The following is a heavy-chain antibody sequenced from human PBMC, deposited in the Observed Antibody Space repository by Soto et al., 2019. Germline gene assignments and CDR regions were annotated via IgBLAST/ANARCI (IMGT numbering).Heavy chain of an antibody. CDR3: AREYHRTSCSGGSCYSYNWFDP. J-gene: IGHJ5*02. CDR1: GGTFSSYA. Sequence: SVKVSCKASGGTFSSYAISWVRQAPGQGLEWMGGIIPIFGTANYAQKFQGRVTITADKSTSTAYMELSSLRSEDTAVYYCAREYHRTSCSGGSCYSYNWFDPWG. V-gene: IGHV1-69*06. CDR2: IIPIFGTA. D-gene: IGHD2-15*01.